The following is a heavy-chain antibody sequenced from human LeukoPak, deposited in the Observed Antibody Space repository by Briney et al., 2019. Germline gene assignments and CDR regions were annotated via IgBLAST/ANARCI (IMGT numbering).Heavy chain of an antibody. J-gene: IGHJ3*02. CDR2: ISSSGSSI. CDR3: ARLEGDFDAFDI. Sequence: PGGSLRLSCAASGFTFSSYEMNWVRQAPGKGLECVSYISSSGSSIYYADSVKGRFTISRDNAKNSLYLQMNSLRAEDTAVYYCARLEGDFDAFDIWGQGTMVTVSS. V-gene: IGHV3-48*03. D-gene: IGHD2-21*02. CDR1: GFTFSSYE.